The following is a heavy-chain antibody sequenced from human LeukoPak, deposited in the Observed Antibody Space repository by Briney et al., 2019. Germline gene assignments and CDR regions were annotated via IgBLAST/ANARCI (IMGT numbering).Heavy chain of an antibody. CDR1: GFTFSSYG. CDR2: IWYDGSNK. CDR3: ARELGGYDSLDV. D-gene: IGHD5-12*01. J-gene: IGHJ6*04. V-gene: IGHV3-33*01. Sequence: GGSLRLSCAASGFTFSSYGMHWVRQAPGKGLEWVAVIWYDGSNKYYADSVKGRFTISRDNSKNTLYLQMNSLRAEDTAVYYCARELGGYDSLDVWGKGTTVTVSS.